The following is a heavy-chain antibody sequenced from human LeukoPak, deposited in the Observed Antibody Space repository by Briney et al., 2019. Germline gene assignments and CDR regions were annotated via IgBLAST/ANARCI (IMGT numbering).Heavy chain of an antibody. D-gene: IGHD5-18*01. CDR2: IFGSGGSP. J-gene: IGHJ4*02. V-gene: IGHV3-23*01. Sequence: GGSLRLSCEASGFTFGSHAMYWVRQAPGKGLEWVAGIFGSGGSPHYADSVKGRFTISRDNPRNTVYLQINSLRDEDTAVYYCGKTTVGYSSGQRPAWPVDYWGQGTLVTVSS. CDR1: GFTFGSHA. CDR3: GKTTVGYSSGQRPAWPVDY.